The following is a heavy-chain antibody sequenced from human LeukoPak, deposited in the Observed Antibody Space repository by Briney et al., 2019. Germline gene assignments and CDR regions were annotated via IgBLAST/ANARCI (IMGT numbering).Heavy chain of an antibody. V-gene: IGHV3-15*01. CDR2: IKSKTDGETT. CDR1: GFTFTNAW. D-gene: IGHD3-10*01. CDR3: TTDLGTYYHGSQRLIPIDY. J-gene: IGHJ4*02. Sequence: GGSLRLSCVDSGFTFTNAWMSWVRQAPGKGLEWIGRIKSKTDGETTNYAEPVRGRFTISRDDSKSAVYLQMNSLKIEDTAVYYCTTDLGTYYHGSQRLIPIDYWGQGTLSPSPQ.